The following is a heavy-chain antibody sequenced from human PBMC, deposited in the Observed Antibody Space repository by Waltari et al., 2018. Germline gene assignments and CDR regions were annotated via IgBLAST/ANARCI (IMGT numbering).Heavy chain of an antibody. D-gene: IGHD6-19*01. V-gene: IGHV3-23*04. CDR3: AKDEGGIAVAGTDY. CDR1: GFTFSSYA. CDR2: ISGRGGST. Sequence: EVQLVESGGGLVPPGGSLRLSCAASGFTFSSYAMRWVRQAPGKGLEWVSAISGRGGSTYDADSVKGRFTISRDNSKNTLYLQMNSLRAEDTAVYYCAKDEGGIAVAGTDYWGQGTLVTVSS. J-gene: IGHJ4*02.